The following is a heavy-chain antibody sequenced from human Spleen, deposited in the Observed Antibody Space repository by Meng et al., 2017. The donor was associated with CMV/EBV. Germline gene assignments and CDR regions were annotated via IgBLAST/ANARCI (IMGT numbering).Heavy chain of an antibody. D-gene: IGHD3-3*01. V-gene: IGHV3-21*01. CDR1: GFSFSSSS. Sequence: GGSLRLSCAASGFSFSSSSMNWVRQAPGKGLEWVSSISSSGSYIYYGDSVKGRFTISRDNAKNSLYLQMNSLRAEDTAVYYCARETQRDFDFWSGVGVLHYFDYWGQGAVVTVSS. J-gene: IGHJ4*02. CDR2: ISSSGSYI. CDR3: ARETQRDFDFWSGVGVLHYFDY.